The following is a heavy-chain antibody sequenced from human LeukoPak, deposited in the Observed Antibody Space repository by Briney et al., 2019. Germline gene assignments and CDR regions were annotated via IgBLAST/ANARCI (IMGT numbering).Heavy chain of an antibody. Sequence: ASVKVSCKASGYTFTSYGISWVRQAPGQGLEWMGWISAYNGNTNYAQKLQGRVTVTTDTSTSTAYMELRSLRSDDTAVYYCARGPRGYCSSTSCYHFDYWGQGTLVTVSS. CDR2: ISAYNGNT. D-gene: IGHD2-2*01. V-gene: IGHV1-18*01. J-gene: IGHJ4*02. CDR1: GYTFTSYG. CDR3: ARGPRGYCSSTSCYHFDY.